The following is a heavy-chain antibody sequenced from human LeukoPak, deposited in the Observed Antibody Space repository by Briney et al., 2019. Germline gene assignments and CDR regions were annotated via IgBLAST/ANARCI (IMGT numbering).Heavy chain of an antibody. Sequence: SETLSLTCAVYGGSFSGYYWSWIRQPPGKGLEWIGEINHSGSTNYNPSLKSRVTISVDTSKNQFSLKLSSVTAADTAVYYRARGGYGGNSVDYWGQGTLVTVSS. D-gene: IGHD4-23*01. V-gene: IGHV4-34*01. J-gene: IGHJ4*02. CDR2: INHSGST. CDR3: ARGGYGGNSVDY. CDR1: GGSFSGYY.